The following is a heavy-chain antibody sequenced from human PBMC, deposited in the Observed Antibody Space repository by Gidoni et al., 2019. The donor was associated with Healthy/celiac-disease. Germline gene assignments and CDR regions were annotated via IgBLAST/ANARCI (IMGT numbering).Heavy chain of an antibody. CDR3: AREEYNYGYGSFDY. CDR2: TYHRSKWYN. Sequence: QVQLQQSGPGLVKPSQTLSLTCAISGDSVSSLSAAWNWIRQSPSRGLEWLGRTYHRSKWYNDYAVSVKSRITINPDTSKNQFSLQMTSVTPEDTAVYYCAREEYNYGYGSFDYWGQGTLVTVSS. CDR1: GDSVSSLSAA. D-gene: IGHD5-18*01. V-gene: IGHV6-1*01. J-gene: IGHJ4*02.